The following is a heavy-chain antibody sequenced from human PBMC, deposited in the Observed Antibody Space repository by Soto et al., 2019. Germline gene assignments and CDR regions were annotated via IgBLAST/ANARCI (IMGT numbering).Heavy chain of an antibody. CDR2: IYYSGST. CDR3: ARVNSYYYDSSGYYPFDY. CDR1: GGSISSGDYY. V-gene: IGHV4-30-4*08. D-gene: IGHD3-22*01. Sequence: LSLTCTVSGGSISSGDYYWSWIRQPPGKGLEWIGYIYYSGSTYYNPSLKSRVTISVDTSKNQFSLKLSSVTAADTAVYYCARVNSYYYDSSGYYPFDYWGQGTLVTVSS. J-gene: IGHJ4*02.